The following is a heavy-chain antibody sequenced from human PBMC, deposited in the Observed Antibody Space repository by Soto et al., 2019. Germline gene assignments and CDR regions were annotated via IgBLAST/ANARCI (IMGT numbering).Heavy chain of an antibody. CDR2: IYPGDSDT. D-gene: IGHD3-3*01. J-gene: IGHJ3*02. CDR3: ARIGITIFGVVTSWDAFDI. V-gene: IGHV5-51*01. CDR1: GYSFTSYW. Sequence: GESLKISCKGSGYSFTSYWIGWVRQMPGKGLEWMGIIYPGDSDTRYSPSFQGQVTISADKSISTAYLQWSSLKASDTAMYYCARIGITIFGVVTSWDAFDIWGQGTMVTVSS.